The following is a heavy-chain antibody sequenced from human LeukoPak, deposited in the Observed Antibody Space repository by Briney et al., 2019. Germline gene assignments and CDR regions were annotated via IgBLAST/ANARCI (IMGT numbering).Heavy chain of an antibody. CDR1: GGSISSYY. D-gene: IGHD3-22*01. CDR2: IYYSGST. J-gene: IGHJ4*02. V-gene: IGHV4-59*08. Sequence: SETLPLTCTVSGGSISSYYWSWIRQPPGKGLEWIGYIYYSGSTNYNPSLKSRVTISVDTSKNQFSLKLSSVTAADTAVYYCARLQDSSGYYYFDYWGQGTLVTVSS. CDR3: ARLQDSSGYYYFDY.